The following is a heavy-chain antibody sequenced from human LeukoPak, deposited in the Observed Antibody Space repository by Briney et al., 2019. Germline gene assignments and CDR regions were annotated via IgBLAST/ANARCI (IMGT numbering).Heavy chain of an antibody. CDR3: ARHEFLGGGSYFGSSAEYFQH. J-gene: IGHJ1*01. CDR2: IYYSGST. D-gene: IGHD1-26*01. CDR1: GDSISSSSYY. V-gene: IGHV4-39*01. Sequence: SETLSLTCTVSGDSISSSSYYWGWIRQPPGKGLEWIGSIYYSGSTYYNPSLKSRVTISVDTSKNQFSLKLSSVTAADTAVYYCARHEFLGGGSYFGSSAEYFQHWGQGTLVTVSS.